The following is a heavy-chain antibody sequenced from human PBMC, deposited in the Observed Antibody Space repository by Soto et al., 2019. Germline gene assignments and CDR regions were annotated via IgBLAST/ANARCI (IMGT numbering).Heavy chain of an antibody. J-gene: IGHJ4*02. CDR3: VKGSEVARQELDY. CDR1: GFSFSNCG. V-gene: IGHV3-30*18. CDR2: ISSDGSDK. Sequence: QVQLVESGGGVVQPGRSLRLSYAASGFSFSNCGMHWVRQAPGKGLEWVAAISSDGSDKYYSESVKGRFTISRDNSKNTLFLQMNSLRVEDTAVYYCVKGSEVARQELDYWGQGTLVTVSS. D-gene: IGHD2-15*01.